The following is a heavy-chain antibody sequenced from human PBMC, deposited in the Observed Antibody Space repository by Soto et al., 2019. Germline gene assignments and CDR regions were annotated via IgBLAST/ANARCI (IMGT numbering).Heavy chain of an antibody. V-gene: IGHV3-21*01. CDR3: AREPGQLARHFDY. CDR1: GFTFSSYS. D-gene: IGHD6-13*01. Sequence: EVQLVESGGGLVKPGGSLRLSCAASGFTFSSYSMNWVRQAPGKGLEWVSSISSSSSYIYYADSVKGRFTISRDNAKNSLYLQMNSLRAEDTAVYYCAREPGQLARHFDYWGQGTLVTVSS. J-gene: IGHJ4*02. CDR2: ISSSSSYI.